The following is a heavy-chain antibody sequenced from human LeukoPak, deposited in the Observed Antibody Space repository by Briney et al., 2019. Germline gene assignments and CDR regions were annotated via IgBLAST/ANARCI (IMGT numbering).Heavy chain of an antibody. CDR1: GFTFSSYA. CDR2: ISGSGGST. Sequence: GGSLRLSCATSGFTFSSYAMSWVRQAPGKGLEWVSAISGSGGSTYYADSVKGRFNISRDNSKNTLYLQMNSLRAEDTAVYYCAKDLRMARLFGVVRGWRIDAFDIWGQGTMVTVSS. V-gene: IGHV3-23*01. J-gene: IGHJ3*02. D-gene: IGHD3-3*01. CDR3: AKDLRMARLFGVVRGWRIDAFDI.